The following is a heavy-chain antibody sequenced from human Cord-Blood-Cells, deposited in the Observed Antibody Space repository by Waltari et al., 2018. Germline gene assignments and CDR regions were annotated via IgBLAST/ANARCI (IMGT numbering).Heavy chain of an antibody. D-gene: IGHD2-2*01. CDR2: IYHDDSNT. CDR3: ARYLGYCSSTSCYWYFDL. V-gene: IGHV5-51*01. J-gene: IGHJ2*01. CDR1: GYSFTSYW. Sequence: EVQLVQSGAEVKKPGESLKISCKGSGYSFTSYWIGWVRQMPGKGLEWMGFIYHDDSNTRYSPSFQVQGTISADKSISTTYLQWSSLKASDTAMYYCARYLGYCSSTSCYWYFDLWGRGTLVTVSS.